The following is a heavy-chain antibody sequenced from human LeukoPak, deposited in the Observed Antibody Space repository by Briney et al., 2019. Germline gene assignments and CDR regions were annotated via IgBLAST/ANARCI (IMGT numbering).Heavy chain of an antibody. CDR3: ARVPRLQYYDILTGYPLDY. J-gene: IGHJ4*02. D-gene: IGHD3-9*01. CDR2: ISSSSSYI. CDR1: GFTFSSYS. Sequence: GGSLRLSCAASGFTFSSYSMNWVRQAPGKGLEWVSSISSSSSYIYYADSVKGRFTISRDNAKNSLYLQMNSLRAEDTAVYYCARVPRLQYYDILTGYPLDYWAREPWSPSPQ. V-gene: IGHV3-21*01.